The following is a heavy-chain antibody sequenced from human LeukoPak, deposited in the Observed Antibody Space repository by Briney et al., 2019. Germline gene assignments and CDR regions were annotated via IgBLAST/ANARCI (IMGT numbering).Heavy chain of an antibody. V-gene: IGHV1-18*01. J-gene: IGHJ5*02. CDR1: GYTFTSYG. CDR2: ISAYNGNT. D-gene: IGHD6-19*01. CDR3: ARDPVAVAGRVNWFDP. Sequence: ASVKVSCKASGYTFTSYGISWVRQAPGQGLEWMGWISAYNGNTNYAQKLQGRVTMTTDTSTSTAYMELRSLRSDDTAVYYCARDPVAVAGRVNWFDPWGQGTLSPSPQ.